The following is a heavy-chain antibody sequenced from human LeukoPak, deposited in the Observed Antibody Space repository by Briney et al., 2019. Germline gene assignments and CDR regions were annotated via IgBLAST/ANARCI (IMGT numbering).Heavy chain of an antibody. J-gene: IGHJ4*02. CDR1: GGTFSSYA. Sequence: ASVKVSCKASGGTFSSYAISWVRQGHGQGLEWMGGIILIFGRANYAKKFQGRVTITTDESTSKAYMELSRLTSEDTAVYYCARSQGFLEWLLYLLDYWGQGTLVTVSS. V-gene: IGHV1-69*05. CDR3: ARSQGFLEWLLYLLDY. CDR2: IILIFGRA. D-gene: IGHD3-3*01.